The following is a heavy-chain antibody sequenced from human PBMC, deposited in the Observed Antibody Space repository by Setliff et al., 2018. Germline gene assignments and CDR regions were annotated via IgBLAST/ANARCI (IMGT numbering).Heavy chain of an antibody. CDR1: GASISNYY. J-gene: IGHJ6*03. CDR2: IYSSGST. CDR3: AREPTRTGGFYYLDV. V-gene: IGHV4-4*08. D-gene: IGHD2-2*01. Sequence: SETLSLTCSVSGASISNYYWSWIRQPPGKGLEWIGYIYSSGSTNYNPSLRSRVAISRDTSTNQLSLELRSVTAADTAVYYCAREPTRTGGFYYLDVWGEGTTVTVSS.